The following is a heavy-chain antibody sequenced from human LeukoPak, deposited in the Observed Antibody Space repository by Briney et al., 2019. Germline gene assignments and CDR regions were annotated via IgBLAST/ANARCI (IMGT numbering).Heavy chain of an antibody. J-gene: IGHJ4*02. D-gene: IGHD3-16*01. V-gene: IGHV3-53*01. CDR1: GFTFSSYG. CDR3: ASGLRLGESRDY. Sequence: GGTLRLSCAASGFTFSSYGMSWVRQAPGKGLEWVSVIYSGGSTYYADSVKGRFTISRDNSKNTLYLQMNSLRAEDTAVYYCASGLRLGESRDYWGQGTLVTVSS. CDR2: IYSGGST.